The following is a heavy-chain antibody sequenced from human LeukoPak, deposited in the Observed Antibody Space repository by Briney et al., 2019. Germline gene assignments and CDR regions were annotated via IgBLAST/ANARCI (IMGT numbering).Heavy chain of an antibody. CDR1: GGSISSSSYY. D-gene: IGHD3-10*01. V-gene: IGHV4-39*01. Sequence: SETLSLTCTVSGGSISSSSYYWGWIRQPPGKGLEWIGSIYYSGSTYYNPSLKSRVTISVDTSKNQFSLKLSSVTAADTAVYYCARHDYYGSGSYYYYYYYMDVWGKGTTVTISS. CDR3: ARHDYYGSGSYYYYYYYMDV. CDR2: IYYSGST. J-gene: IGHJ6*03.